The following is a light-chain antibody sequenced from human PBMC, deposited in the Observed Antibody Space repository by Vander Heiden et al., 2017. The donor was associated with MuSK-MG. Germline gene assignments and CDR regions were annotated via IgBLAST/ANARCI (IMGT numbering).Light chain of an antibody. CDR3: QQHVNTLPLT. Sequence: DIVMTQSPATLALSLGERATLHCRSSQSVLYNSNNYLAWYQQKPGRPPRLLIYWASARESGVPDRFNGSGCGTDFTLTISNRQADDVAVYYCQQHVNTLPLTFGGGTKVEIK. V-gene: IGKV4-1*01. J-gene: IGKJ4*01. CDR2: WAS. CDR1: QSVLYNSNNY.